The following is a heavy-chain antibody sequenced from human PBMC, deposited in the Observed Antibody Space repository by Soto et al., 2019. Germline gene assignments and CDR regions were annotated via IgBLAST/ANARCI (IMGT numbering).Heavy chain of an antibody. Sequence: QVPLVESGGGVVQPGRSLRLSCAASGFTFSSYGMHWVRQAPVKGPESGAVISYDGSHKYYSDSVKGRFTISRDNSNNTLDLQMNSLRSEATAVYSCANGTEEEVIVVVQAALLYDAFDISGHGTMVTVSS. CDR2: ISYDGSHK. CDR1: GFTFSSYG. D-gene: IGHD2-2*01. V-gene: IGHV3-30*18. J-gene: IGHJ3*02. CDR3: ANGTEEEVIVVVQAALLYDAFDI.